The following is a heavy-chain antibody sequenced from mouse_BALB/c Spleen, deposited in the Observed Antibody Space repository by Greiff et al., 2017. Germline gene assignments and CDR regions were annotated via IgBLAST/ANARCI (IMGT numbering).Heavy chain of an antibody. CDR3: ARREDYYYAMDY. J-gene: IGHJ4*01. V-gene: IGHV5-9-3*01. CDR2: ISSGGSTI. CDR1: GFTFSSYA. Sequence: EVQRVESGGGLVKPGGSLKLSCAASGFTFSSYAMSWVRQTPEKRLEWVASISSGGSTIYYADTVKGRFTISRDNPKNTLFLQMTSLRSEDTAMYYCARREDYYYAMDYWGQGTSVTVSS.